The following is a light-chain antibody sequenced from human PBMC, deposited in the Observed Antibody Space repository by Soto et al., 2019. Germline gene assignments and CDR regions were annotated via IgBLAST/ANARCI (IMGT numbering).Light chain of an antibody. CDR1: QFIKSH. CDR3: LHVASFPIS. Sequence: DIQLTQSPSSVSASVGDRVTITCRANQFIKSHLVWYQQKPGKAPDLLIYLASTLHSGVPSRFSGIGFGTDFNLTINSLQPEDVGTYFCLHVASFPISFGPGTRLE. J-gene: IGKJ5*01. CDR2: LAS. V-gene: IGKV1-12*01.